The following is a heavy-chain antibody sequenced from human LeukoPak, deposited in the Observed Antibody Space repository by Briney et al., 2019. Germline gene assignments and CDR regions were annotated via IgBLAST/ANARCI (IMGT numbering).Heavy chain of an antibody. CDR2: IYYSGST. V-gene: IGHV4-59*08. CDR1: GGSISSYY. CDR3: ARQGSSRAHWYFDL. J-gene: IGHJ2*01. D-gene: IGHD2-2*01. Sequence: SETLSLTCTVSGGSISSYYWSWIRQPPGKGLEWIGYIYYSGSTNYNPSLKSRVTISVDTTKNQFSLKLSSVTAADTAVYYCARQGSSRAHWYFDLWGRGTLVTVPS.